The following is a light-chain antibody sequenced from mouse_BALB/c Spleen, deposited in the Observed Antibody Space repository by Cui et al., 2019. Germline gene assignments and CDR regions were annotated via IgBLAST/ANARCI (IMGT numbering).Light chain of an antibody. Sequence: DIVMTQSHKFMSTSVGDRVSITCKASQDVGTAVAWYQQKPGQSPKLLIHWASTRNTGVPDRFTGSGSGTDYTLTISNVQSEDLADYFCQQYSSYPLTFGGGTKLEIK. CDR1: QDVGTA. V-gene: IGKV6-23*01. CDR3: QQYSSYPLT. CDR2: WAS. J-gene: IGKJ2*01.